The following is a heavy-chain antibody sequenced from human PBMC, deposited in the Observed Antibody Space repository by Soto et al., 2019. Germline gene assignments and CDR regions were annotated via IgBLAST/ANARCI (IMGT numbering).Heavy chain of an antibody. D-gene: IGHD2-15*01. CDR1: GGTFSSYA. Sequence: SVKVSCKASGGTFSSYAISWVRQAPGQGLEWMGGIIPIFGTANYAQKFQGRVTITADESTSTAYMELSSLRSEDTAVYYCARGYCSGGSCYGPSFDYWGQGTLVTVSS. V-gene: IGHV1-69*13. CDR2: IIPIFGTA. J-gene: IGHJ4*02. CDR3: ARGYCSGGSCYGPSFDY.